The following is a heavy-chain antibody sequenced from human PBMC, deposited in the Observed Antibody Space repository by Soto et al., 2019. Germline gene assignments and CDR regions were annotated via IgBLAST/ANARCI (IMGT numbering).Heavy chain of an antibody. V-gene: IGHV3-23*01. J-gene: IGHJ4*02. D-gene: IGHD3-9*01. CDR2: ISGTASRT. CDR3: ATSFRYFDN. CDR1: GFTPTTTP. Sequence: PGRSLRLSCAGSGFTPTTTPLSWVRQPPGEGLEWVTTISGTASRTYYVDSVKGRFFISRDNSKNTVTLQMNNLTVDDTAVYYCATSFRYFDNWGQGTRVTVSS.